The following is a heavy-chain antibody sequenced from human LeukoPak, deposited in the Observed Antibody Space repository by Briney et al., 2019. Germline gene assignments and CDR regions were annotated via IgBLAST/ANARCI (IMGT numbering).Heavy chain of an antibody. Sequence: GWSLRLCCAASGFTVSSSYMNWVRQAPGKGLEWVSIIYAGGSTYYAGSVEGRFTISRDNSKNTLYLQMNSLRAEDTAVYYCAREEETVKAFGPWGQGTLVTVSS. D-gene: IGHD4-17*01. CDR3: AREEETVKAFGP. CDR1: GFTVSSSY. V-gene: IGHV3-53*01. J-gene: IGHJ5*02. CDR2: IYAGGST.